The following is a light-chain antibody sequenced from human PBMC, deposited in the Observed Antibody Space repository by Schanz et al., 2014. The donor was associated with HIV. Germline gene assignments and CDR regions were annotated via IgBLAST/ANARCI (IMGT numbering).Light chain of an antibody. V-gene: IGLV2-14*03. J-gene: IGLJ2*01. CDR1: SSDGGGYNY. CDR3: GSYITAATWV. CDR2: DVT. Sequence: QSALTQPASVSGSPGQSITISCTGTSSDGGGYNYVSWYQQHPGKAPKLLIYDVTDRPSGISNRFSGSKSGYTASLTISGLQAADEADYYCGSYITAATWVFGGGTKLTVL.